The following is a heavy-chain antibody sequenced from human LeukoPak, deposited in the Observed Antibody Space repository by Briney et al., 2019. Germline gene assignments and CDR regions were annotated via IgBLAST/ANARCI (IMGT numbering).Heavy chain of an antibody. J-gene: IGHJ3*02. Sequence: SETLSLTCAVYGGSFSGYYWSWIRQHPGKGLEWIGYIYYSGSTYYNPSLKSRVTISVDTSKNQFSLKLSSVTAADTAVYYCARAAGRWLQFAFDIWGQGTMVTVSS. CDR1: GGSFSGYY. D-gene: IGHD5-24*01. CDR3: ARAAGRWLQFAFDI. CDR2: IYYSGST. V-gene: IGHV4-31*11.